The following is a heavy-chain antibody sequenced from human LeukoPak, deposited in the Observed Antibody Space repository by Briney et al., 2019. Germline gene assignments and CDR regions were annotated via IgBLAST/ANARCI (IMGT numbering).Heavy chain of an antibody. D-gene: IGHD1-26*01. CDR3: PRDLGSSNSYYNWFDP. J-gene: IGHJ5*02. CDR1: GFTFSAYW. Sequence: GWSLRLSCAASGFTFSAYWMNWVRQAPGKGLEWVGDIKRDGSEKYYVYSVEGRFTITRHNAKKSLYLQMNSLRAEDTAVYYCPRDLGSSNSYYNWFDPWGQGTLVTVSS. V-gene: IGHV3-7*01. CDR2: IKRDGSEK.